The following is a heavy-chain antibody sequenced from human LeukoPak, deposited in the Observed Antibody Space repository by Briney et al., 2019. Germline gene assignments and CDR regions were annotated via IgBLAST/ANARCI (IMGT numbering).Heavy chain of an antibody. CDR2: IYNGGST. CDR3: ARGSPVVVPAAIDYYYYYMDV. J-gene: IGHJ6*03. Sequence: GGSLRLSCAASGFTVSSNYMSWVRQAPGKGLEWVSVIYNGGSTYYADSVKGRFTISRDNSKNTLYLQMNSLRAEDTAVYYCARGSPVVVPAAIDYYYYYMDVWGKGTTVTVSS. CDR1: GFTVSSNY. D-gene: IGHD2-2*01. V-gene: IGHV3-53*01.